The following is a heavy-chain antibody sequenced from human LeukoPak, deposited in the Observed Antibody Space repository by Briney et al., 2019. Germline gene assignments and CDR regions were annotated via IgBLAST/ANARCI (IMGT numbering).Heavy chain of an antibody. CDR2: ISYDGNNK. V-gene: IGHV3-30-3*01. J-gene: IGHJ4*02. CDR3: ARGPGYYDSSGYPVELETDFDY. Sequence: GSLRLSCSASGFTSSAMHWVRQAPGKGLEWVAVISYDGNNKYYADSVKGRFTISRDNSKNTLYLQMNSLRAEDTAVYYCARGPGYYDSSGYPVELETDFDYWGQGTLVTVPS. CDR1: GFTSSA. D-gene: IGHD3-22*01.